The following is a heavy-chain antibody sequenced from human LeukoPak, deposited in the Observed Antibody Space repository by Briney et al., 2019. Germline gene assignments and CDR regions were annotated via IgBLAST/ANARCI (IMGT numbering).Heavy chain of an antibody. CDR3: AAVVGATRAPLFDH. CDR1: GFTFTSSA. V-gene: IGHV1-58*02. Sequence: SVKVSCKASGFTFTSSAMQWVRQARGQRLEWIGWIVVGSGNTNYAQKFQERVTITRDMSTSTAYMELSSLRSEDTAVYYCAAVVGATRAPLFDHWGQGTLVTVSS. D-gene: IGHD1-26*01. CDR2: IVVGSGNT. J-gene: IGHJ4*02.